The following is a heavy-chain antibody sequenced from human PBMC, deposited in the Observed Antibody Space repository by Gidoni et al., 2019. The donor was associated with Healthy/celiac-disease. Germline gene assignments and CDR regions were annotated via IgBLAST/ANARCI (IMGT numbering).Heavy chain of an antibody. CDR1: GFTLIIYA. CDR2: IVGSGGST. V-gene: IGHV3-23*04. Sequence: EVQLVESGGGLVQPGGSLRLPCAASGFTLIIYAMGWVRQAPGKGLEWVSAIVGSGGSTYYADSVKGRFTISRDNSKNTLYLQMNSLRAEDTAVYYCAKGDYYDSSGYLNWFDPWGQGTLVTVSS. J-gene: IGHJ5*02. D-gene: IGHD3-22*01. CDR3: AKGDYYDSSGYLNWFDP.